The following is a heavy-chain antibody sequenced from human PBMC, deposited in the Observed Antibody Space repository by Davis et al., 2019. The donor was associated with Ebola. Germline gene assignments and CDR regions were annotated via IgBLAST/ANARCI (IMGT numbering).Heavy chain of an antibody. CDR1: GFTFDDYT. J-gene: IGHJ6*02. CDR2: ISWDGGST. CDR3: AKATTELGWYYGMDV. V-gene: IGHV3-43*01. Sequence: PGGSLRLSCAASGFTFDDYTMHWVRQAPGKGLEWVSLISWDGGSTYYAGSVKGRFTISRDNSKNSLYLQMNSLRTEDTAFYYCAKATTELGWYYGMDVWGQGTTVTVSS. D-gene: IGHD4-23*01.